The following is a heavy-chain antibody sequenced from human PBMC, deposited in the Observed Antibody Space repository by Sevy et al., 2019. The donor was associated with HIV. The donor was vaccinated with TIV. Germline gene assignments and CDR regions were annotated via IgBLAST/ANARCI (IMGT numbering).Heavy chain of an antibody. J-gene: IGHJ4*02. CDR3: ARGPHHYYDSSAFFDY. CDR2: IISSGRSK. V-gene: IGHV3-48*03. D-gene: IGHD3-22*01. Sequence: GGSLRLSCTASGFTFSSYEMNWVRQAQGKGLEWVSNIISSGRSKYYADSVKGRFTISRDNAKNSLFLQMNSLRAEDTAVYYCARGPHHYYDSSAFFDYWGQGTLVTVSS. CDR1: GFTFSSYE.